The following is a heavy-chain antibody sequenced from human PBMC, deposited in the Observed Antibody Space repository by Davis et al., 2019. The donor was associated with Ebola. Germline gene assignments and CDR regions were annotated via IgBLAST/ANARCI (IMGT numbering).Heavy chain of an antibody. Sequence: GESLKISCAVSGFSFSDCSMNWVRQAPGKGLEWISHISSSSNYIKYADSVKGRFIISRDNAKNTLSLQMIDLRSEDTACYYCTRDLYGSGGDYFDPWGQGTLVTVSS. D-gene: IGHD3-10*01. CDR1: GFSFSDCS. CDR2: ISSSSNYI. V-gene: IGHV3-21*06. CDR3: TRDLYGSGGDYFDP. J-gene: IGHJ5*02.